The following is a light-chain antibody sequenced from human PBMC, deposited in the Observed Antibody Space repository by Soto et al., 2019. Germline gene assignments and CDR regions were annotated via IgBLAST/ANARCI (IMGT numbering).Light chain of an antibody. Sequence: QSALTQPPSASGSLGQSVTISCTGTSSDVGGYNYVSWYQQHPGKAPKLMIYEVSKRPSGVPDRFSGSKSGNTASLTVSGLQAEDEADYYCSSYAGSNNVVFGGGTNVTVL. CDR2: EVS. V-gene: IGLV2-8*01. CDR3: SSYAGSNNVV. CDR1: SSDVGGYNY. J-gene: IGLJ2*01.